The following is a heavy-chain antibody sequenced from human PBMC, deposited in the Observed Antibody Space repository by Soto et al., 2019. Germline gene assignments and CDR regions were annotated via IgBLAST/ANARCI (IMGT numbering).Heavy chain of an antibody. CDR3: AILYGNFDY. J-gene: IGHJ4*02. CDR2: INHSGST. V-gene: IGHV4-34*01. D-gene: IGHD3-10*01. Sequence: SETLSLTCAVYGGSFSGYYWSWIRQPPGKGLEWIGEINHSGSTNYNPSLKSRVTISVDTSKNQFSLKLSSVTAADTAVYYCAILYGNFDYWGQGTLVIVSS. CDR1: GGSFSGYY.